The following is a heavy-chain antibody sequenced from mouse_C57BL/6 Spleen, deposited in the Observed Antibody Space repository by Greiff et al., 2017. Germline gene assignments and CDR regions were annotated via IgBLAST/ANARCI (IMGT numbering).Heavy chain of an antibody. Sequence: EVHLVESGGGLVKPGGSLKLSCAASGFTFSSYAMSWVRQTPEKRLEWVATISDGGSYTYYPDNVKGRFTISRDNAKNNLYLQMSHLKSEDTAMYYCARDRDYGSSYGPYYFDYWGQGTTLTVSS. D-gene: IGHD1-1*01. V-gene: IGHV5-4*01. CDR2: ISDGGSYT. J-gene: IGHJ2*01. CDR1: GFTFSSYA. CDR3: ARDRDYGSSYGPYYFDY.